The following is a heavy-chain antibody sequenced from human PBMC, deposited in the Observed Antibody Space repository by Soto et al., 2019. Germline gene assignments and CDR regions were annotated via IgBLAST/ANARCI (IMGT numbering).Heavy chain of an antibody. D-gene: IGHD4-17*01. CDR1: GYTFTGYA. Sequence: ASVKVSCKASGYTFTGYAMHWVRQAPGQRLEWMGWINAGNGNTKYSQKFQGRVTITRDTSASTAYMELSSLRSEDTAVYFCARGVKYGAYSRWFDPWGQGTLVTVSS. V-gene: IGHV1-3*01. CDR3: ARGVKYGAYSRWFDP. CDR2: INAGNGNT. J-gene: IGHJ5*02.